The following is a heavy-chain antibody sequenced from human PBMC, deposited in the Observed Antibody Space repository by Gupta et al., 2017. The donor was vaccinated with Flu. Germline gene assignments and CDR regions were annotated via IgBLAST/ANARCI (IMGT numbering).Heavy chain of an antibody. Sequence: EVQLLESGGGLVQPGGSLRLSCAASGFPFSSYAMSWVRQAQGKGLEGVAAIGGSGVSTYYADSVKGRFTISRDNSKNTLYLQRNSLRAEDTAVYYCAKEGGDYYDSSGYSQRNFQHWGQGTLVTVSS. CDR1: GFPFSSYA. V-gene: IGHV3-23*01. J-gene: IGHJ1*01. CDR3: AKEGGDYYDSSGYSQRNFQH. D-gene: IGHD3-22*01. CDR2: IGGSGVST.